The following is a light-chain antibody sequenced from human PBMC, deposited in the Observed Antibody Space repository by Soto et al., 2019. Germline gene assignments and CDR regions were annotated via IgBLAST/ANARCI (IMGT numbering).Light chain of an antibody. Sequence: QSVLPQPPSVSGATGQRVTIYCTGSSSNIGAGYDVHWYQQVTGTAPILLIYVNNNRPSGVPDRFSGSKSGTSSSLVSTVLQAEDEADYYCQSYDSSLSASVFGGGTKLTVL. CDR1: SSNIGAGYD. CDR3: QSYDSSLSASV. J-gene: IGLJ3*02. V-gene: IGLV1-40*01. CDR2: VNN.